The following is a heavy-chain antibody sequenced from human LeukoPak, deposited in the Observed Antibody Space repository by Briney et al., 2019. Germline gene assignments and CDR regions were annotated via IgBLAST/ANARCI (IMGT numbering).Heavy chain of an antibody. J-gene: IGHJ4*02. Sequence: QAGGSLRLSCAASGFTFSIYAMSWVRQAPGKGLEWVTAISGSGGSTYYADSVKGRFTTSRDNSKNTLYLQMNSLRAEDTAVYYCAPSYDRIKGSFDYWGQGTLVTVSS. CDR2: ISGSGGST. V-gene: IGHV3-23*01. CDR1: GFTFSIYA. CDR3: APSYDRIKGSFDY. D-gene: IGHD3-22*01.